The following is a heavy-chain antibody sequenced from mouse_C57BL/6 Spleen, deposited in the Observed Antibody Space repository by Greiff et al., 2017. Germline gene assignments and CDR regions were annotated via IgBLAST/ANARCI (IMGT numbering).Heavy chain of an antibody. CDR1: GYTFTSYT. D-gene: IGHD1-1*01. CDR2: INPSSGYT. CDR3: ARITTVVAGNAMDY. V-gene: IGHV1-4*01. Sequence: QVQLKQSGAELARPGASVKMSCKASGYTFTSYTMHWVKQRPGQGLEWIGYINPSSGYTKYNQKFKDKATLTADKSSSTAYMQLSSLTSEDSAVYYCARITTVVAGNAMDYWGQGTSVTVSS. J-gene: IGHJ4*01.